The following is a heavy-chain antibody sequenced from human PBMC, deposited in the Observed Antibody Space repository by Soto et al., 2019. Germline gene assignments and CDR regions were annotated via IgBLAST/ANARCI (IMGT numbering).Heavy chain of an antibody. D-gene: IGHD6-6*01. V-gene: IGHV3-23*01. CDR3: SRSPDLYYCYIDV. J-gene: IGHJ6*03. CDR2: ISGSGGST. CDR1: GFTFSSYA. Sequence: EVQLLESGGGLVQPGGSLRLSCAASGFTFSSYAMSWVRQAPGKGLEWVSAISGSGGSTYYADSVKGRFTISRDNSKNTCSLQMNSLGAEGTAVYYCSRSPDLYYCYIDVGGKGTTVTVSS.